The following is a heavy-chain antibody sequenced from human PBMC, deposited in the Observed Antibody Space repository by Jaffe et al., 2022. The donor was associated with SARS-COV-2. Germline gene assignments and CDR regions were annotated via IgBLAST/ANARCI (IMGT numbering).Heavy chain of an antibody. CDR3: AKEIPGDYDTPLYGMDV. Sequence: EVQLLESGGGLVQPGGSLRLSCAASGFIFSSYAMNWVRQAPGKGLEWVSVISGRGRKIYYADSVKGRFTISRDKSTNTLYLQMNSLKAEDTAIYYCAKEIPGDYDTPLYGMDVWGQGTEVTVSS. J-gene: IGHJ6*02. CDR2: ISGRGRKI. D-gene: IGHD4-17*01. V-gene: IGHV3-23*01. CDR1: GFIFSSYA.